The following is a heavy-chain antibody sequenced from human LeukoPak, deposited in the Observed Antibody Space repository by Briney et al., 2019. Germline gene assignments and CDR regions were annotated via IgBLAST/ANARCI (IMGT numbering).Heavy chain of an antibody. Sequence: SETLSLTCTVSGGSISSSSYYWGWICQPPGKGLEWIGSIYYSGSTYYNPSLKSRVTISVDASKNQFSLKLSSVTAADTAVYYCARINSSGYVGLDYWGQGTLVTVSS. CDR1: GGSISSSSYY. V-gene: IGHV4-39*07. CDR3: ARINSSGYVGLDY. D-gene: IGHD3-22*01. J-gene: IGHJ4*02. CDR2: IYYSGST.